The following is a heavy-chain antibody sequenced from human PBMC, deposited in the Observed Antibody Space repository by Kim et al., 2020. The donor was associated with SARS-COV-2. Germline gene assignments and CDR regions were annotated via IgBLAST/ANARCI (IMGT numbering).Heavy chain of an antibody. CDR3: ARPSSANFDWPGEHYYGMDV. J-gene: IGHJ6*02. CDR2: IYYSGST. Sequence: SETLSLTCTVSGGSISSSSYYWGWIRQPPGKGLEWIGSIYYSGSTYYNPSLKSRVTISVDTSKNQFSLKLSSVTAADTAVYYCARPSSANFDWPGEHYYGMDVWGQGTTVTVSS. D-gene: IGHD3-9*01. V-gene: IGHV4-39*01. CDR1: GGSISSSSYY.